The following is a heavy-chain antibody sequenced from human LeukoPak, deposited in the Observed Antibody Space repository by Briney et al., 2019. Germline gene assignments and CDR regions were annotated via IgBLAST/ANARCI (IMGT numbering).Heavy chain of an antibody. J-gene: IGHJ4*02. CDR3: ARDSSGYLDY. D-gene: IGHD6-19*01. Sequence: PGGSLRLSCTASGFTFSDYGMHWVRQPPGKGLEWVAIIWYDGSNKKYEDSVKGRFTISRDNSKNTLYLQMNSLRAEDTAVYYCARDSSGYLDYWGQGTLVTVSS. CDR2: IWYDGSNK. CDR1: GFTFSDYG. V-gene: IGHV3-30*02.